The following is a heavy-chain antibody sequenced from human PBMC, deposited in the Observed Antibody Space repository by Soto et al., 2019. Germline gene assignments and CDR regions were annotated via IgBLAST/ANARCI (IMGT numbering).Heavy chain of an antibody. CDR3: AKGALWFGELHYYFDY. CDR2: LSPDGSAT. D-gene: IGHD3-10*01. Sequence: EVQLMESGGGLVQPGGSLRLSCTPSGFTLSSYWIHWVRQAPGKGLVWVSRLSPDGSATNYADFVKGRLTISRDNAQNTVYLQMNSLRAEDTAVYYCAKGALWFGELHYYFDYWGQGALVTVSS. CDR1: GFTLSSYW. J-gene: IGHJ4*02. V-gene: IGHV3-74*01.